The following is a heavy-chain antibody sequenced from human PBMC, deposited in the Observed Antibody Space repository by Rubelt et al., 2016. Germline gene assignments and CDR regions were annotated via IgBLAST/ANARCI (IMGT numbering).Heavy chain of an antibody. V-gene: IGHV3-74*01. Sequence: RGYNMNWVRQAPGKGLVWVSRMNPDGGTTNYADSVKGRFTISRDNSNNMLYLQMNILRVEDTAVYYCTRDGWATQTSNFDYWGQGTLVTVSS. D-gene: IGHD1-26*01. CDR3: TRDGWATQTSNFDY. CDR1: RGYN. CDR2: MNPDGGTT. J-gene: IGHJ4*02.